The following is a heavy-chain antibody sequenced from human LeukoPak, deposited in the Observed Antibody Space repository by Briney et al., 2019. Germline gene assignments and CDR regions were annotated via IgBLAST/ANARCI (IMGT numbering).Heavy chain of an antibody. V-gene: IGHV3-9*01. CDR2: ISWNSGSI. CDR1: GFTFDDYA. Sequence: PGRSLRLSCAASGFTFDDYAMHWVRQAPGKGLEWVSGISWNSGSIGYAVSVKGRFTISRDNAKNSLYLQMNSLRAEDTALYYCASDGVAGDYWGQGTLVTVSS. CDR3: ASDGVAGDY. D-gene: IGHD6-19*01. J-gene: IGHJ4*02.